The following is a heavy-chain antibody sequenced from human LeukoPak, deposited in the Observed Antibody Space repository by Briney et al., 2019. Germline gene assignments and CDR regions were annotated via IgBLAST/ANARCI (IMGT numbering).Heavy chain of an antibody. CDR3: ARAGPYSSSSPLFDY. CDR1: GGSFSGYC. D-gene: IGHD6-6*01. J-gene: IGHJ4*02. V-gene: IGHV4-34*01. Sequence: SETLSLTCAVYGGSFSGYCWSWIRQPPGKGLEWIGSIHHSGSTYYNPSLKSRVTKSLDTSKNQFSLKLSSVTAADTAVYYCARAGPYSSSSPLFDYWGQGTLVTVSS. CDR2: IHHSGST.